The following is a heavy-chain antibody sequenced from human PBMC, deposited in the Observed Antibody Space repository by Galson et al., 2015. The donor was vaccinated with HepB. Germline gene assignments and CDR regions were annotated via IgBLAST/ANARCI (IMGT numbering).Heavy chain of an antibody. J-gene: IGHJ4*01. Sequence: CAISGDSVSSNSAAWNWIRQSPSRGREWLGRTYYRTECHNDYAESVKSRIAINPDTSKNQFSLHLNSVTPEDSAVYYCTRDLTYWGQGTLVTVSS. CDR3: TRDLTY. CDR2: TYYRTECHN. V-gene: IGHV6-1*01. CDR1: GDSVSSNSAA.